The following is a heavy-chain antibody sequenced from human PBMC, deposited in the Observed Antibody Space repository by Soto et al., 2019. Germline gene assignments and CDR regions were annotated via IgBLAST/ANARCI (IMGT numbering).Heavy chain of an antibody. Sequence: PSENLSLTCNVYGDSISNYYWNWIRQPPGKGLEWIGYMYYSGRTKYNPSLKSRATISVDTSKNQFSLKLSSVTAADTAVYYCGRDPTEDLGIGLDVWGQGTTVS. CDR2: MYYSGRT. D-gene: IGHD1-20*01. CDR3: GRDPTEDLGIGLDV. CDR1: GDSISNYY. J-gene: IGHJ6*02. V-gene: IGHV4-59*01.